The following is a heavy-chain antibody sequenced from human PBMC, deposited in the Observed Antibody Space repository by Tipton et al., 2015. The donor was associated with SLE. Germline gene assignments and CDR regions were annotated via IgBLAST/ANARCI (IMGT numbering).Heavy chain of an antibody. D-gene: IGHD3-10*01. CDR1: GGSFSGYY. CDR2: INHSGST. CDR3: ASLRTEYYYGSRADY. V-gene: IGHV4-34*01. J-gene: IGHJ4*02. Sequence: TLFLTCAVYGGSFSGYYWSWIRQPPGKGLEWIGEINHSGSTNYNPSLKSRVTISVDTSKNQFSLKLSSVTAADTAVYYCASLRTEYYYGSRADYWGQGTLVTVSS.